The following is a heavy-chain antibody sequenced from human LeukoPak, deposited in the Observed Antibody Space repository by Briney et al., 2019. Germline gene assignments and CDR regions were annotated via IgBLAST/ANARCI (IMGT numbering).Heavy chain of an antibody. D-gene: IGHD3-22*01. Sequence: ASVKVSCKASGYTFTGYYMSWVRQAPGQGLEWMGWINPNSGDTNYAQKFQGRVTMTRDTSIRTAYMELSRLRSDDTAVYYCARGLDSSGYPLDYWGQGTLVTVSS. J-gene: IGHJ4*02. V-gene: IGHV1-2*02. CDR1: GYTFTGYY. CDR3: ARGLDSSGYPLDY. CDR2: INPNSGDT.